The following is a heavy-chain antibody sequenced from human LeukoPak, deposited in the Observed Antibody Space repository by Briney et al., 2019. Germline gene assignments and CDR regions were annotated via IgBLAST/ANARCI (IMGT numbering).Heavy chain of an antibody. Sequence: GPSVNVSCKVSGNTFTDLSMNWVRQAPGQGLEWMGWINPKSGVTNYPQKFQGRVTMTRDTSISTAYMELSRMRSDDTAVYYCVRDVHGYYNSGTYYIPKGMVVWGQLTTVTVSS. CDR2: INPKSGVT. CDR1: GNTFTDLS. CDR3: VRDVHGYYNSGTYYIPKGMVV. J-gene: IGHJ6*02. D-gene: IGHD3-10*01. V-gene: IGHV1-2*02.